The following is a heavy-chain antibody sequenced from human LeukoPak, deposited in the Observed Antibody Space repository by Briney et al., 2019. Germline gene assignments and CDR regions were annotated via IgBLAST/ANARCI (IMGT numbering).Heavy chain of an antibody. V-gene: IGHV4-59*06. CDR3: ARVRVAPRYFDL. Sequence: SETLSLTCTVSGGSISSYFWSWVRQHRGKGLEWIGYIYYSGSTYYNPSLETRLFISIDKSKNQFSLRLNSLTAADTAVYYCARVRVAPRYFDLWGRGALVTVSS. CDR1: GGSISSYF. D-gene: IGHD5-12*01. CDR2: IYYSGST. J-gene: IGHJ2*01.